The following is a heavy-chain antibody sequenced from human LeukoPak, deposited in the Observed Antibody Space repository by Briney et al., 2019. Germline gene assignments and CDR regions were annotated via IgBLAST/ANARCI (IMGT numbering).Heavy chain of an antibody. D-gene: IGHD3-10*01. CDR2: INPNSGGT. CDR3: ARGFGGVRGAFDI. V-gene: IGHV1-2*02. Sequence: ASVKVSCKAFGYTFTGNYMHWVRQAPGQGLESMGWINPNSGGTKYAQKFQGRVTLTRDTSISTAYMELSSLRSDDTAVYYCARGFGGVRGAFDIWGQGTMVTVSS. J-gene: IGHJ3*02. CDR1: GYTFTGNY.